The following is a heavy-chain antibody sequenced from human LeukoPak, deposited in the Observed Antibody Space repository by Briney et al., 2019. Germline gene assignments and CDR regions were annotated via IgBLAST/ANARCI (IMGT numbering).Heavy chain of an antibody. V-gene: IGHV1-2*02. CDR2: INPNSGVT. CDR1: GYTFTGYY. D-gene: IGHD2-2*01. CDR3: AREIDCSSTSCSLDY. J-gene: IGHJ4*02. Sequence: ASVKVSCKASGYTFTGYYLHWVRQAPGQGLEWMGWINPNSGVTNYARKLQGRVTMTRDTSISAGYMELSRLRSDDTAVYYCAREIDCSSTSCSLDYWGQGTLVTVSS.